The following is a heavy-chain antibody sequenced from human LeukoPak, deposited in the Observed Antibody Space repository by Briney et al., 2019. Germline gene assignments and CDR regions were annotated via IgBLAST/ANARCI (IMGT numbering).Heavy chain of an antibody. CDR2: INHSGST. V-gene: IGHV4-34*01. CDR1: GGSFRGYY. D-gene: IGHD3-22*01. CDR3: ARRANYYYDSSGYYRHRKYYFDY. Sequence: SETLSLTCAVYGGSFRGYYWSWIRQPPGKGLGWIGEINHSGSTNYNPSLKSRVTISVDTSKNQFPLKLSSVTAADTAVYYCARRANYYYDSSGYYRHRKYYFDYWGQGTLVTVSS. J-gene: IGHJ4*02.